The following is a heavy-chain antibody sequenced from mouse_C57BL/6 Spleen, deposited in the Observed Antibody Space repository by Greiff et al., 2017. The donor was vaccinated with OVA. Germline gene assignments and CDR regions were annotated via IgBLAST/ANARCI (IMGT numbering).Heavy chain of an antibody. J-gene: IGHJ2*01. D-gene: IGHD1-1*01. Sequence: EVKLVESGGGLVKPGGSLTLSCAASGFTFSDYGMHWVRQAPEKGLEWVAYISSGSSTIYYADTVKGRFTISRDNAKNTLFLQMTSLRSEDTAMYYCARQATVVAFDYWGQGTTLTVSS. CDR3: ARQATVVAFDY. CDR1: GFTFSDYG. CDR2: ISSGSSTI. V-gene: IGHV5-17*01.